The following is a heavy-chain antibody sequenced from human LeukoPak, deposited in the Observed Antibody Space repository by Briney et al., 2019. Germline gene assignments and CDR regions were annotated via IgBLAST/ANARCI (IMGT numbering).Heavy chain of an antibody. CDR1: GYSFTSYG. CDR2: ISAYNGDT. V-gene: IGHV1-18*01. CDR3: ARDRGVVSGFGP. Sequence: ASVKVSCKSSGYSFTSYGFNWVRQAPGQGLEWMGWISAYNGDTNYAQKFQGRVTMTTDTSTSTAYMELRSLRSDDTAVYYCARDRGVVSGFGPWGQGTLVTVS. J-gene: IGHJ5*02. D-gene: IGHD2-15*01.